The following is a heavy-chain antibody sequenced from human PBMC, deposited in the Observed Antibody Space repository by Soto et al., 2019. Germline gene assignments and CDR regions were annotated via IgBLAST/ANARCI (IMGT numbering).Heavy chain of an antibody. D-gene: IGHD2-2*01. CDR3: SKDRWDCSSTIFYSLPTYY. V-gene: IGHV3-23*01. CDR1: GFTFSSYA. Sequence: GGTLRISCAASGFTFSSYAMSWVRQAPGKGLEWVSAISGSGGSTYYADSVKGRFTISRDNSKNTLYLQMNSLRAEDTAVYYCSKDRWDCSSTIFYSLPTYYWGQGT. CDR2: ISGSGGST. J-gene: IGHJ4*02.